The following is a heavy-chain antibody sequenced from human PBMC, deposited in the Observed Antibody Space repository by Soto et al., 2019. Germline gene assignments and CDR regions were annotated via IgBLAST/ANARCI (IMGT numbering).Heavy chain of an antibody. CDR2: ITGSGSDT. D-gene: IGHD2-2*01. CDR1: GFTFNNYA. J-gene: IGHJ4*02. V-gene: IGHV3-23*01. Sequence: GGSLRLSCAASGFTFNNYAMGWVRQTPGKGLEWFSAITGSGSDTYYADSVKGRFTISRDNSKNTLSLQMNSLRAEDTAVYYWAKLGSSSWSPHYYFDYWGQGTLVTVSS. CDR3: AKLGSSSWSPHYYFDY.